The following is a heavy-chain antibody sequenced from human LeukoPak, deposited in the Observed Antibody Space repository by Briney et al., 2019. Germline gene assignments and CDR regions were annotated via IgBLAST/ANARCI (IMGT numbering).Heavy chain of an antibody. D-gene: IGHD5-18*01. CDR3: AIRFGYSYGEKAFDI. J-gene: IGHJ3*02. CDR2: INRYGGT. CDR1: GGSFTEYY. V-gene: IGHV4-34*01. Sequence: PSETLSLTCAVYGGSFTEYYWNWIRQTPEMGLEWIGDINRYGGTDYNPSLKSRVTISVDTSKNQFSLKLSSVTAADTAVYYCAIRFGYSYGEKAFDIWGQGTMVTVSS.